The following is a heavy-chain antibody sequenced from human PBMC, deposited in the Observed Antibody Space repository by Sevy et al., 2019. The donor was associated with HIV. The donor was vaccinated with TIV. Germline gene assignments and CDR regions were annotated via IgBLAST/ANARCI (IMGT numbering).Heavy chain of an antibody. CDR2: VSSAGSTI. D-gene: IGHD6-13*01. Sequence: GGSLRLSCAASGFTFSTYSMNWVRQAPGKGLEWISYVSSAGSTIYYADSVKGRFTISRDNATNSLYLQMNSLRAEDTAVYYCAREDHTSTWNWFDPWGRGTLVTVSS. J-gene: IGHJ5*02. CDR3: AREDHTSTWNWFDP. CDR1: GFTFSTYS. V-gene: IGHV3-48*01.